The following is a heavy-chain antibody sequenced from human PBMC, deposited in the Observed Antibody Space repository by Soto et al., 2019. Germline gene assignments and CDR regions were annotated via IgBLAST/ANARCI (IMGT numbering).Heavy chain of an antibody. V-gene: IGHV3-48*03. CDR2: ISSGGTTI. CDR1: GFTFSSYE. D-gene: IGHD3-3*01. CDR3: ARALDFWSGYLSD. Sequence: QPGGSLRLSCAASGFTFSSYEMNWVRQAPGKGLEWVSYISSGGTTIYYADSVKGRFTISRDNAKNSLDLQMNSLRADDTAIYYCARALDFWSGYLSDWGQGTLVTVS. J-gene: IGHJ4*02.